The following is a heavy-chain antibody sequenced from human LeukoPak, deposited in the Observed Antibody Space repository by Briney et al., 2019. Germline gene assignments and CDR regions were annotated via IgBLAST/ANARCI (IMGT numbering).Heavy chain of an antibody. D-gene: IGHD5-18*01. CDR3: AREVVYSYGCFDY. V-gene: IGHV1-69*05. Sequence: SVKVSCKASGGTFSSYAISWVRQAPGQGLEWMGGIIPIFGTANYAQKFQGRVTITTDESTSTAYMELSSLRSEDTAVYYCAREVVYSYGCFDYWVQGTLVTVSS. J-gene: IGHJ4*02. CDR1: GGTFSSYA. CDR2: IIPIFGTA.